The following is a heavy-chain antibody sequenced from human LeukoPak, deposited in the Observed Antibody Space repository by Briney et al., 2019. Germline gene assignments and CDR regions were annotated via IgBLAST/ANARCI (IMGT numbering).Heavy chain of an antibody. CDR1: GFTFSDYW. CDR2: INSDGSST. Sequence: PGGSLRLSCAASGFTFSDYWMHWVRQAPGKGLVWVSRINSDGSSTSYADSVKGRFTISRDNAKNTLYLQMNSLRAEDTAVYYCARAGPLRYFDWLPQAYYYYYYMDVWGKGTTVTVSS. CDR3: ARAGPLRYFDWLPQAYYYYYYMDV. V-gene: IGHV3-74*01. D-gene: IGHD3-9*01. J-gene: IGHJ6*03.